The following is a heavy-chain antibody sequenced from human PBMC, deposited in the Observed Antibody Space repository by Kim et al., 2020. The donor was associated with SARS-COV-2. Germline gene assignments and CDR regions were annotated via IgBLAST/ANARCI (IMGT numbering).Heavy chain of an antibody. Sequence: NTQCSQKFQGRVTITRAPHASTAYMELRSLRSEDTAVYYCARVRAAAFDYWGQGTLVTVSS. J-gene: IGHJ4*02. V-gene: IGHV1-3*01. CDR2: NT. D-gene: IGHD6-13*01. CDR3: ARVRAAAFDY.